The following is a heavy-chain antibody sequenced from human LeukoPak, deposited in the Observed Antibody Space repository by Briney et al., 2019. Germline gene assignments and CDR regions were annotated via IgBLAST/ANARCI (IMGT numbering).Heavy chain of an antibody. Sequence: KPSETLSLTRTVSGGSISTSSYYWGWIRQPPGKGLECIGNIYYSGSTYYNPSLKSRVTISVDTSKSQFSLKLSSVTAADTAIYYCARGGYYGSGNDFRFDPWGQGTLVTVSS. D-gene: IGHD3-10*01. J-gene: IGHJ5*02. CDR3: ARGGYYGSGNDFRFDP. CDR2: IYYSGST. CDR1: GGSISTSSYY. V-gene: IGHV4-39*07.